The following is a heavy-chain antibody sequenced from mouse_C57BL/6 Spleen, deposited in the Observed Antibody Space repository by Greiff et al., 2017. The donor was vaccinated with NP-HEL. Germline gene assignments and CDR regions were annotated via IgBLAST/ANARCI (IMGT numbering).Heavy chain of an antibody. J-gene: IGHJ4*01. Sequence: EVHLVESGGDLVKPGGSLKLSCAASGFTFSSYGMSWVRQTPDKRLEWVATISSGGSYTYYPDSVKGRFTISRDNAKNTLYLQMSSLKSEDTAMYYCARQPQNYYAMDYWGQGTSVTVSS. V-gene: IGHV5-6*01. CDR2: ISSGGSYT. CDR1: GFTFSSYG. CDR3: ARQPQNYYAMDY.